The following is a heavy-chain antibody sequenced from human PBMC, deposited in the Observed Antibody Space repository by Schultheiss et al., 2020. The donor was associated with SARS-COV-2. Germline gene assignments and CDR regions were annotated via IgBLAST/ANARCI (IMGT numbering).Heavy chain of an antibody. CDR2: ISCRGSDT. J-gene: IGHJ4*02. D-gene: IGHD4-23*01. CDR3: TRVETVATFFDY. V-gene: IGHV3-23*01. Sequence: GESLKIPCAASGFTFSGYALSWVRQAPGRGLEWGSGISCRGSDTDYTDSVKGRFTISRDNSKNTLSLLMNSLLAEDAAVYYCTRVETVATFFDYWCQGTPVTVSS. CDR1: GFTFSGYA.